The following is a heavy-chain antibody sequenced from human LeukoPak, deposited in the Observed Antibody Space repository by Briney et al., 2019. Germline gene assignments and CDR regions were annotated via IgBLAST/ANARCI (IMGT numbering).Heavy chain of an antibody. J-gene: IGHJ4*02. D-gene: IGHD5-24*01. CDR1: GFTFSSYW. CDR3: ARGLRWHDY. Sequence: PGGSLRLSCAASGFTFSSYWMNWVRQAPGKGLEWVANIKPDGRERYSVDSVKGRFTISGDNAKNSLYLQMNSLIVEDTAVYYCARGLRWHDYWGQGTLVTVSS. V-gene: IGHV3-7*01. CDR2: IKPDGRER.